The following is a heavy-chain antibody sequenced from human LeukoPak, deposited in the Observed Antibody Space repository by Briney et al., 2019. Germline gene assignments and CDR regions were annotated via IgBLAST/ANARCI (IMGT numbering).Heavy chain of an antibody. CDR1: GGSISSGFYY. CDR3: ARGSRGRRAFDI. V-gene: IGHV4-61*02. D-gene: IGHD3-10*01. CDR2: IYTSGST. J-gene: IGHJ3*02. Sequence: PSETLSLTCTVSGGSISSGFYYWSWIRQPAGKGLEWIGRIYTSGSTKYSSSLKSRVTISVDTSKNQFSLKLSSVTAADTAVYYCARGSRGRRAFDIWGQGTMVTVSS.